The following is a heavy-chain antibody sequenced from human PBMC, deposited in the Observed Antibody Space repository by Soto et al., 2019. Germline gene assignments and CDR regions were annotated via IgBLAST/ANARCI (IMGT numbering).Heavy chain of an antibody. V-gene: IGHV4-39*01. D-gene: IGHD2-8*01. Sequence: SVVEGSSGSRGCRRSSNHQHPGKRLDWIGSIYYSGSTYYNPSLKSRVTISVDTSKNQFSLKLSSVTAADTAVYYCARHFHCNNGVCYPRTNCFDPRGHGTLVTVST. J-gene: IGHJ5*02. CDR2: IYYSGST. CDR1: EGSSGSRGCR. CDR3: ARHFHCNNGVCYPRTNCFDP.